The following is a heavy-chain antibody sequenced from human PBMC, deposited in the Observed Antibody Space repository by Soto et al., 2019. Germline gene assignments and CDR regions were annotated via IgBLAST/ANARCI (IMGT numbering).Heavy chain of an antibody. CDR3: AREAGSGSYYPEDY. CDR1: GYTFTNYA. CDR2: ISAYNGDT. Sequence: QVQLVQSGAEAKKPGASVKVSCKASGYTFTNYAITWVRQAPGQGLEWMGWISAYNGDTDYEEKFQGRVTLTRDTAMSTVYMELRSLTSDDTAVYYCAREAGSGSYYPEDYWGQGTLVTVSS. D-gene: IGHD1-26*01. J-gene: IGHJ4*02. V-gene: IGHV1-18*04.